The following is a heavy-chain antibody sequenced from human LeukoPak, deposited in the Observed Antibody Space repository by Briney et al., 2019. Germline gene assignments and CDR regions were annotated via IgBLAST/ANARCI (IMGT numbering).Heavy chain of an antibody. CDR2: ISSSSSYI. V-gene: IGHV3-21*01. CDR3: ARARGSSSPRTFDY. J-gene: IGHJ4*02. D-gene: IGHD6-6*01. CDR1: GFTISSYS. Sequence: GGSLRLSCAASGFTISSYSMNWVRQAPGKGLEWVSSISSSSSYIYYADSVKGRFTISRDNAKNSLYLQMNSLRAEDTAVYYCARARGSSSPRTFDYWGQGTLVTVSS.